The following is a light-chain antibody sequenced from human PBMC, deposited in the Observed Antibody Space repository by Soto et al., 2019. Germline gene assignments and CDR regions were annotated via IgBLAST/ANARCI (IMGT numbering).Light chain of an antibody. Sequence: DIQLTQSPSFLSASVGDRVTITCRASQGISSNLAWYQQKPGKAPKLLIYAASTLQSGVPSRFSGSGSGTEFTLTVSSLEAEDFATYYCQQYNSYSKTFGQGTKV. J-gene: IGKJ1*01. CDR2: AAS. V-gene: IGKV1-9*01. CDR3: QQYNSYSKT. CDR1: QGISSN.